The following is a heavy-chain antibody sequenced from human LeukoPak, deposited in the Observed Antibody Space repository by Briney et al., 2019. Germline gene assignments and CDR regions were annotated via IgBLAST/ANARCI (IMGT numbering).Heavy chain of an antibody. Sequence: SETLSLACTVSGGSISSSSYYWGWIRQPPGKGLEWIGSIYYSGSTYYNPSLKSRVTISVDTSKNQFSLKLSSVTAADTAVYYCARSGYGYGGNFDYWGQGTLVTVSS. D-gene: IGHD4-23*01. J-gene: IGHJ4*02. CDR3: ARSGYGYGGNFDY. CDR2: IYYSGST. CDR1: GGSISSSSYY. V-gene: IGHV4-39*07.